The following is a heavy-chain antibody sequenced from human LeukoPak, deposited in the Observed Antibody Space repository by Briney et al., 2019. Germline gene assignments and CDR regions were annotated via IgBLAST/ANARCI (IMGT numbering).Heavy chain of an antibody. D-gene: IGHD2-2*01. CDR2: IYHTGSA. CDR3: ARYCTSTTCILRGFDY. Sequence: SETLSLTCSVSGYSFTSGHYWGWIRQPPGKGLEWIANIYHTGSAHYDPSLKSRVTISVDTSKNQFSLKLSSVTAADTAVYYCARYCTSTTCILRGFDYWGQGTLVTVSS. J-gene: IGHJ4*02. CDR1: GYSFTSGHY. V-gene: IGHV4-38-2*01.